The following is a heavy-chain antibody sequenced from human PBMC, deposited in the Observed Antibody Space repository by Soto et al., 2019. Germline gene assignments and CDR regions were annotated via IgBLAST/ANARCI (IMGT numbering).Heavy chain of an antibody. CDR3: AFVLIRLLARDIDF. V-gene: IGHV1-8*01. D-gene: IGHD1-26*01. Sequence: DSVKVSCKASGYTFTSYDINWVRQATGQGLEWMGWMNPNSGNTGYAQKFQGRVTMTRNTSISTAYMELSSLRSEDTAVYYCAFVLIRLLARDIDFWCPGTLVSVST. J-gene: IGHJ4*02. CDR1: GYTFTSYD. CDR2: MNPNSGNT.